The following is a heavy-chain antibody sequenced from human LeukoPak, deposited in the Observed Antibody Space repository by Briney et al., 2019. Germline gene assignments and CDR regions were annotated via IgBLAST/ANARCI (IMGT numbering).Heavy chain of an antibody. D-gene: IGHD4-23*01. J-gene: IGHJ5*02. Sequence: GWALTLSCPASGFTFRSYSMNWVRQAPGKGLEWVSYISSSSSTIYYADSVKGRFTISRDNAKNSLYLQMNSLRAEDTAVYYCAREANDYGGWFDPWGQGTLVTVSS. CDR1: GFTFRSYS. CDR2: ISSSSSTI. V-gene: IGHV3-48*04. CDR3: AREANDYGGWFDP.